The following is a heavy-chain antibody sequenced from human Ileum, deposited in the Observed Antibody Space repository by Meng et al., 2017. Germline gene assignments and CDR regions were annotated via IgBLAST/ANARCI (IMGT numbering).Heavy chain of an antibody. CDR3: ARDRGVRDLDY. J-gene: IGHJ4*02. CDR1: GSNCRTSW. Sequence: GESRGSSLQPRCSSYIVLGASGSNCRTSWNTLGRQAPEGGRGLGAIIASHRNNQYYAVSVKGRFTISRDESKNTVYLQMDSLRAEDTAVYYCARDRGVRDLDYWGQGTLVTVSS. V-gene: IGHV3-33*08. CDR2: IASHRNNQ. D-gene: IGHD3-10*01.